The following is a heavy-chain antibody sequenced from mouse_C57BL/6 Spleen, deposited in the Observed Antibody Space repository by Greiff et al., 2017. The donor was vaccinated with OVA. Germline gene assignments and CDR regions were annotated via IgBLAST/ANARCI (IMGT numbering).Heavy chain of an antibody. Sequence: VQLQQSGPELVKPGASVKISCKASGYTFTDYYMNWVKQSHGKSLEWIGDINPNNGGTSYNQKFKGKATLTVDKSSSTAYMELRSLTSEDSAVYYCARNHYYGSSYYFDVWGTGTTVTVSS. CDR3: ARNHYYGSSYYFDV. J-gene: IGHJ1*03. CDR2: INPNNGGT. D-gene: IGHD1-1*01. CDR1: GYTFTDYY. V-gene: IGHV1-26*01.